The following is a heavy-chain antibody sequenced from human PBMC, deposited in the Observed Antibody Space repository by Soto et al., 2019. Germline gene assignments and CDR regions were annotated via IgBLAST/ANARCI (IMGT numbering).Heavy chain of an antibody. D-gene: IGHD6-19*01. J-gene: IGHJ4*02. CDR2: IWYDGSNK. V-gene: IGHV3-33*01. CDR3: AREGFQGGSSGWFDY. CDR1: GFTFSSYG. Sequence: QVQLVESGGGVVQPGRSLRLSCAASGFTFSSYGMHWVRQAPGKGPEWVAVIWYDGSNKYYAGSVKGRFTISGDNSKNTLYLQMNSLRAEDTAVYYCAREGFQGGSSGWFDYWGQGTLVTVSS.